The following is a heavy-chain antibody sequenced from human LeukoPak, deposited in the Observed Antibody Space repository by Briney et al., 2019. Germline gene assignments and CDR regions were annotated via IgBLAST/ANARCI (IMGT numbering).Heavy chain of an antibody. CDR2: MSYDGSEK. Sequence: GGSLRLSCAASGFIFSKFGMHWVRQAPGKGLEWVAVMSYDGSEKYYADPVKGRLSISRDNSKNKVFLQMNSLRAEDTAVYYCAKDAKWKQLRYYFDSWARGTLVTVSS. CDR3: AKDAKWKQLRYYFDS. J-gene: IGHJ4*02. CDR1: GFIFSKFG. D-gene: IGHD3-16*01. V-gene: IGHV3-30*18.